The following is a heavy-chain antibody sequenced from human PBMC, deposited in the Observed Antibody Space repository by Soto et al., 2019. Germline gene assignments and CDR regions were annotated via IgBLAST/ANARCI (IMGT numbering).Heavy chain of an antibody. CDR2: IIPIFGTA. D-gene: IGHD3-3*01. Sequence: ASVKVSCKASGGTFSSYAISWVRQAPGQVLEWMGGIIPIFGTANYAQKFQGRVTITADESTSTAYMELSSLRSEDTAVYYCARDRLRFLEFYYYGMDVWGQGTTVTVSS. CDR1: GGTFSSYA. V-gene: IGHV1-69*13. CDR3: ARDRLRFLEFYYYGMDV. J-gene: IGHJ6*02.